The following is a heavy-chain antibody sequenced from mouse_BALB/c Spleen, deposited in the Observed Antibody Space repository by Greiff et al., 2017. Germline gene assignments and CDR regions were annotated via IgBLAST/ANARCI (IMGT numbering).Heavy chain of an antibody. CDR1: GYSITSDYA. D-gene: IGHD2-14*01. Sequence: DVKLVESGPGLVKPSQSLSLTCTVTGYSITSDYAWNWIRQFPGNKLEWMGYISYSGSTSYNPSLKSRISITRDTSKNQFFLQLNSVTTEDTATYYCARDRYGFDYWGQGTTLTVSS. J-gene: IGHJ2*01. CDR3: ARDRYGFDY. V-gene: IGHV3-2*02. CDR2: ISYSGST.